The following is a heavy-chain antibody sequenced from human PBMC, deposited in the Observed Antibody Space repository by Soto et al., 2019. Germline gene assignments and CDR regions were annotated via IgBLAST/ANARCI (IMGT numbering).Heavy chain of an antibody. J-gene: IGHJ5*02. CDR3: ARVGYCSSTSCYHWFDP. Sequence: QVPLAQSGAEVKKPGSSVKVSCKASGGTFSSYAISWVRQAPGQGLEWMGGIIPIFGTANYAQKFQGRVTITADESTSTAYMELSSLRSEDTAVYYCARVGYCSSTSCYHWFDPWGQGTLVTVSS. CDR2: IIPIFGTA. V-gene: IGHV1-69*01. D-gene: IGHD2-2*01. CDR1: GGTFSSYA.